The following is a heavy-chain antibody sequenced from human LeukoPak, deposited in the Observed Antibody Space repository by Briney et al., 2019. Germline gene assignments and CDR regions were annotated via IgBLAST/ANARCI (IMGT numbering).Heavy chain of an antibody. V-gene: IGHV1-2*02. Sequence: ASVKVPCKASGYTFTGYYMHWVRQAPGQGLEWMGWINPNSGGTNYAQKFQGRVTMTRDTSISTAYTELSRLRSDDTAVYYCARAYGGNNYYYYGMDVWGQGTTVTVSS. D-gene: IGHD4-23*01. CDR2: INPNSGGT. CDR3: ARAYGGNNYYYYGMDV. J-gene: IGHJ6*02. CDR1: GYTFTGYY.